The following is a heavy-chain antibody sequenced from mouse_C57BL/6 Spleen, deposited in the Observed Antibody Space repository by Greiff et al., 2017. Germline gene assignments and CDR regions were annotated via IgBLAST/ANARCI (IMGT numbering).Heavy chain of an antibody. J-gene: IGHJ2*01. CDR2: IDPSDSYT. CDR1: GYTFTSYW. Sequence: VQLQQSGAELVMPGASVKLSCKASGYTFTSYWMHWVKQRPGQGLEWIGEIDPSDSYTNYNQKFKGKSTLTVDKSSSTAYMQLSSLTSEDSAVYYCARSAYYGSSYDYWGQGTTLTVAS. CDR3: ARSAYYGSSYDY. V-gene: IGHV1-69*01. D-gene: IGHD1-1*01.